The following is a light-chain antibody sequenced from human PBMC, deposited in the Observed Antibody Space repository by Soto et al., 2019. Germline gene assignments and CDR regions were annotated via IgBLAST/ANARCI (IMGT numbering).Light chain of an antibody. CDR3: QQYGSSFQT. Sequence: EIVLTQSPGTLSLSPGERATLSCRASQSVSSSFLAWYQQKPGQAPRLLIYGASKRATGIPDRFSGSGSGTDFALTIGKLEPEDFAVYYCQQYGSSFQTFGQGTKVEIK. CDR2: GAS. J-gene: IGKJ1*01. CDR1: QSVSSSF. V-gene: IGKV3-20*01.